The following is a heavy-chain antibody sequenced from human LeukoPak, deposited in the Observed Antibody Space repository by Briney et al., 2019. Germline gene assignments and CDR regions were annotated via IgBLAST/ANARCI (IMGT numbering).Heavy chain of an antibody. CDR1: GFTFSSYS. Sequence: GGSLRLSCAASGFTFSSYSMNWVRQAPGKGLEWVSYISSSSSTIYYADSVKGRFTISRDNAKNSLYLQMNSLRDEDTAVYYCGGGGGGGARGHELGYWGQGTLVTVSS. V-gene: IGHV3-48*02. J-gene: IGHJ4*02. D-gene: IGHD3-10*01. CDR3: GGGGGGGARGHELGY. CDR2: ISSSSSTI.